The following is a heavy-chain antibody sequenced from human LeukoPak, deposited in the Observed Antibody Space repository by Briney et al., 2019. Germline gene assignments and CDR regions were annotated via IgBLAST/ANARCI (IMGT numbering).Heavy chain of an antibody. CDR3: ARAPPGSGWLVDY. CDR1: GFTFSTYD. J-gene: IGHJ4*02. Sequence: QAGGSLRLSCAASGFTFSTYDMLWVRQATGKGLEWVSAINTAGDTYYSDSVKGRFTISRENAENSLYLQMNSLRAGDTAVFYCARAPPGSGWLVDYWGQGTLVTVSS. D-gene: IGHD6-19*01. CDR2: INTAGDT. V-gene: IGHV3-13*04.